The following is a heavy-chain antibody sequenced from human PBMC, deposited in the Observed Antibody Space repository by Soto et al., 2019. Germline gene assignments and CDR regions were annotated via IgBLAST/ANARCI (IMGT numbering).Heavy chain of an antibody. Sequence: ASVKVSFKASGYTFTSYDINWVRQATGQGLEWMGWMNPNSGNTGYAQKFQGRVTMTRNTSISTVYMELSSLRSEDTAMYYCARVYSGYGSATHYYYMEVWGKGTTVTVSS. J-gene: IGHJ6*03. V-gene: IGHV1-8*01. CDR2: MNPNSGNT. D-gene: IGHD5-12*01. CDR3: ARVYSGYGSATHYYYMEV. CDR1: GYTFTSYD.